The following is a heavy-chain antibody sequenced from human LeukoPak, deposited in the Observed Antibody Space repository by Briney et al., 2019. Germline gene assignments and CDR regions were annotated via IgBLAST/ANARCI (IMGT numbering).Heavy chain of an antibody. CDR2: LKSKASGGTA. J-gene: IGHJ4*02. V-gene: IGHV3-15*01. CDR1: GFTFNEAW. D-gene: IGHD2-21*02. CDR3: TADLFCGGDCYCFPW. Sequence: GRSLGLSCAASGFTFNEAWMSWFRQAPGKGLEWVGRLKSKASGGTADYAAPVQGRFTISRDDSQNTLYLQLNSLRTEDTAVYYCTADLFCGGDCYCFPWWGQGTLVTVSS.